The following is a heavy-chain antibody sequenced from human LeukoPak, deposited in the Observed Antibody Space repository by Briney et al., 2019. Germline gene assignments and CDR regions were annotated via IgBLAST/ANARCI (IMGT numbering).Heavy chain of an antibody. J-gene: IGHJ6*02. D-gene: IGHD6-19*01. CDR3: AREVAGAILLYYYGMDV. Sequence: ASVKVSCKASGYTFTSYDINWVRQATGQGLEWMGWMNPNSGNTGYAQKFQGRVTMTRNTSISTAYMELSSLRSEDTAVYYCAREVAGAILLYYYGMDVWGQGTMVTVSS. CDR1: GYTFTSYD. CDR2: MNPNSGNT. V-gene: IGHV1-8*01.